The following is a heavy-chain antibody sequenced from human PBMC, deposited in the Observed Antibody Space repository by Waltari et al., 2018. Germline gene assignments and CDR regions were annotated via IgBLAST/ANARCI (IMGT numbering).Heavy chain of an antibody. J-gene: IGHJ3*02. CDR2: IYTSCST. D-gene: IGHD3-3*01. CDR1: GGSISSYY. CDR3: AKTYYNFCSGYYTGYVFYI. Sequence: QVQLQESGPGLVKPSETLSLTCTVSGGSISSYYWSWIRQPAGKGLEWIGRIYTSCSTNYISSLKSRVTMSVDTSKNQFSLMLCFVTAADTAVYYCAKTYYNFCSGYYTGYVFYILCPVIMFTVSS. V-gene: IGHV4-4*07.